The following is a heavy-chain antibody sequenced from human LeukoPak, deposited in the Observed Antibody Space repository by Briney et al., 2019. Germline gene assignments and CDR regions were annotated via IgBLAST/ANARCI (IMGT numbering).Heavy chain of an antibody. Sequence: AGGSLRLSCATSGFTFRSYAMSWVRQAPGEGREWVSAISGSGGRTYYADSVEGRFTISRDNSKNTLYLQMNSLRAEDTAVYYGAKDLNYGDYHDAFDIWGQGTMVTVSS. V-gene: IGHV3-23*01. CDR3: AKDLNYGDYHDAFDI. CDR2: ISGSGGRT. D-gene: IGHD4-17*01. J-gene: IGHJ3*02. CDR1: GFTFRSYA.